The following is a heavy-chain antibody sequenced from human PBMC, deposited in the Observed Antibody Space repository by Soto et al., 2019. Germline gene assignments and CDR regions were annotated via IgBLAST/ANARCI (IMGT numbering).Heavy chain of an antibody. D-gene: IGHD1-26*01. V-gene: IGHV3-30-3*01. CDR3: ARVFLSWVTFWYFAL. Sequence: QVQLVESGGGVVQPGKSLRLSCVASGFTFSSHTMHWVRQAPGKGLEWVAIILYDGIETYYADSVKGRFTVSRDNSKNTLYLQMTSLRAADTAVYHCARVFLSWVTFWYFALWGRGALVTVSS. CDR1: GFTFSSHT. J-gene: IGHJ2*01. CDR2: ILYDGIET.